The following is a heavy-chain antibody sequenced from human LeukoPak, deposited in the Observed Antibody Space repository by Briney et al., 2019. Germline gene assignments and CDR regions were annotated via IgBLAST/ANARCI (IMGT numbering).Heavy chain of an antibody. CDR3: ARVKQWLVRVGRFDP. D-gene: IGHD6-19*01. CDR1: GFTVSSNY. CDR2: IYSGGST. V-gene: IGHV3-66*02. J-gene: IGHJ5*02. Sequence: GGSLRLSCAASGFTVSSNYMSWVRQAPGKGLEWVSVIYSGGSTYYADSVKGRFTISRDNSKNTLYLQMNSLRAEDTAVYYCARVKQWLVRVGRFDPWGQGTLVTVSS.